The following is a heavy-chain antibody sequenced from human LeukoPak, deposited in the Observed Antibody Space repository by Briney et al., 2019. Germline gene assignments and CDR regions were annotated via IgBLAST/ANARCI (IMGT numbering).Heavy chain of an antibody. CDR1: GGSISSSSYF. J-gene: IGHJ4*02. D-gene: IGHD3-22*01. V-gene: IGHV4-39*01. CDR2: IYYSGST. Sequence: PSETLSLTCTVSGGSISSSSYFWGGIRQPPGRGVEWIGSIYYSGSTYYNPSLKSRVTISVDTSKNQFSLKLSSVTAADTAVYYCARSPRSGHYSPIVWGQGTLVTVSS. CDR3: ARSPRSGHYSPIV.